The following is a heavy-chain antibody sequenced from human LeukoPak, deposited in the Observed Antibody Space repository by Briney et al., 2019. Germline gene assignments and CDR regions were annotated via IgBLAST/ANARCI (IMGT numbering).Heavy chain of an antibody. D-gene: IGHD3-16*02. J-gene: IGHJ5*02. Sequence: PGGSLRLSCAASGFTFSSYWLHWVRQAPGKGLVWVSRINSDGGSTSYADSVKGRFTISRDNAKNTLYLQMNSLRAEDTAVYYCARHSGWTHVRLGELSLFHWFDPWGQGTLVTVSS. CDR3: ARHSGWTHVRLGELSLFHWFDP. CDR1: GFTFSSYW. CDR2: INSDGGST. V-gene: IGHV3-74*01.